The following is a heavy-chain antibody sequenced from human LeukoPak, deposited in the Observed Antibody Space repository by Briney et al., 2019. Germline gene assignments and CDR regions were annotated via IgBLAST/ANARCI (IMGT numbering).Heavy chain of an antibody. CDR2: ISSSSSYI. J-gene: IGHJ3*01. Sequence: GGSLRLSCAASGFTFSSYSMNWVRQAPGKGLEWVSSISSSSSYIYYADSVKGRFIISRDNSKNTLYLQMNSLRAEDMAVYFCAKGRTEYAYTSDALDVWGHGTMITVSS. CDR1: GFTFSSYS. D-gene: IGHD2-2*02. V-gene: IGHV3-21*04. CDR3: AKGRTEYAYTSDALDV.